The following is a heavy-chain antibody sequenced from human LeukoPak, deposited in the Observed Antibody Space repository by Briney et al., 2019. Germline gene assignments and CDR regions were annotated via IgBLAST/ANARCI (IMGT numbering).Heavy chain of an antibody. CDR3: ARSLLGSCTGGTCYIDYYGMDV. Sequence: GGSLRLSCAASGFTFSSYDMHWVRQATGKGLEWVSTIGTSGDPYYPGSVKGRFTISRENAKNSLYLQMNSLRAEDTAVYYCARSLLGSCTGGTCYIDYYGMDVWGQGTTVTVSS. CDR2: IGTSGDP. D-gene: IGHD2-15*01. CDR1: GFTFSSYD. J-gene: IGHJ6*02. V-gene: IGHV3-13*04.